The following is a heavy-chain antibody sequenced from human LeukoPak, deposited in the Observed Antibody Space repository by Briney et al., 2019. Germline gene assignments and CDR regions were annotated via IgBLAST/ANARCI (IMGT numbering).Heavy chain of an antibody. CDR2: MNPNSGNT. J-gene: IGHJ4*02. D-gene: IGHD2-2*01. V-gene: IGHV1-8*01. CDR1: GYTFTSYD. Sequence: ASVKVSCKASGYTFTSYDINWVRQATGQGLEWMGWMNPNSGNTGYAQKFQGRVTMTRNTSISTAYMELSSLRSEDTAVYYCARDPKPYCSSTSCYFGDYWGQGTLVTASS. CDR3: ARDPKPYCSSTSCYFGDY.